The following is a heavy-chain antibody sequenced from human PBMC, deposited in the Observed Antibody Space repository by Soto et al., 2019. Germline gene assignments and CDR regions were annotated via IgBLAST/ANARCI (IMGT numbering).Heavy chain of an antibody. CDR3: ARHGSNTGSYADYFQH. D-gene: IGHD1-26*01. V-gene: IGHV4-39*01. Sequence: QLQLQESGPGLVKPSEPLSLTCTVSGGSISSSTYYWGWIRQPPGKGQEGIGSIYYSGNTYYSPSLDSRVTMSVDTSKNQFSLRRSSVTAADTAVYYCARHGSNTGSYADYFQHWGQGTLVTVSS. CDR1: GGSISSSTYY. J-gene: IGHJ1*01. CDR2: IYYSGNT.